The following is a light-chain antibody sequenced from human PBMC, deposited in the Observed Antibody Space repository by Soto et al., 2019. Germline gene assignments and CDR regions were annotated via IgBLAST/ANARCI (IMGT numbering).Light chain of an antibody. J-gene: IGKJ4*01. V-gene: IGKV1-5*01. CDR1: ENIFKY. CDR3: QQYNTRSIA. Sequence: DIQMIQSPATLSASVGDRITITCRASENIFKYVAWYQQTSGSAPNLLIYAASDLESGVPSRFSGSGSGTELSLTINNLQPNDSATYYCQQYNTRSIAFGGGTKVDVK. CDR2: AAS.